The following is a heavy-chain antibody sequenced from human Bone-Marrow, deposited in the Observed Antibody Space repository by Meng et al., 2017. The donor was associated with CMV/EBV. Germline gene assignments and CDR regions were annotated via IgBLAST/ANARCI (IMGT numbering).Heavy chain of an antibody. CDR3: AKDMVGGNWGNTFDY. Sequence: GESLKISCAASGFTFSSYWMSWVRQAPGKGLEWVANIKQDGSEKYYVDSVKGRFTISRDNAKNSLYLQMNSLRAEDTALYYCAKDMVGGNWGNTFDYWGQGTLVTVSS. D-gene: IGHD7-27*01. CDR2: IKQDGSEK. J-gene: IGHJ4*02. CDR1: GFTFSSYW. V-gene: IGHV3-7*03.